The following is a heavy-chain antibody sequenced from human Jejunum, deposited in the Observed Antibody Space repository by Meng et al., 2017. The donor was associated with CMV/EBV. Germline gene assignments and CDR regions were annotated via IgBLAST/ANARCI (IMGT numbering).Heavy chain of an antibody. Sequence: VFGGSLNASQWWTWARQPPGKGLEWIGEIFRTGTTSLNPSLKSRVTISADKSKNHFSLNLSSVTDADTAVYYCVTHDYGSRTSGFGPWGQGTLVTVSP. D-gene: IGHD3-10*01. CDR2: IFRTGTT. CDR1: GGSLNASQW. V-gene: IGHV4-4*02. CDR3: VTHDYGSRTSGFGP. J-gene: IGHJ5*02.